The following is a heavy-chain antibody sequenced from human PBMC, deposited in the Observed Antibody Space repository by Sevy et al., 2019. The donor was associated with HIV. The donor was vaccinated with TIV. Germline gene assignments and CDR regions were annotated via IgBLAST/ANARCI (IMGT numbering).Heavy chain of an antibody. CDR2: INWNGGSI. D-gene: IGHD4-17*01. CDR1: GFTFDDYG. Sequence: GGSLRLSCAASGFTFDDYGMSWVRQAPGKGLEWVSGINWNGGSISYADSVRGRFTISRDHARNSLYLQMNSLGAEDTAVYYCARDLPPSATTVAHFDCWGQGTLVTVSS. V-gene: IGHV3-20*04. J-gene: IGHJ4*02. CDR3: ARDLPPSATTVAHFDC.